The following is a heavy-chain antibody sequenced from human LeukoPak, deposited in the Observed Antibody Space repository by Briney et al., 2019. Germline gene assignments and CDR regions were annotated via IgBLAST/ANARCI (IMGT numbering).Heavy chain of an antibody. Sequence: SETLSLTCAVYGGSFSGYYWSWIRQPPGKGLEWIGEINNSGSTNYNPSLKSRVTISVDTSKNQFSLKLSSVTAADTAVYYCARGRTHIVVVPAAARFDYWGQGTLVTVSS. D-gene: IGHD2-2*01. CDR3: ARGRTHIVVVPAAARFDY. V-gene: IGHV4-34*01. J-gene: IGHJ4*02. CDR2: INNSGST. CDR1: GGSFSGYY.